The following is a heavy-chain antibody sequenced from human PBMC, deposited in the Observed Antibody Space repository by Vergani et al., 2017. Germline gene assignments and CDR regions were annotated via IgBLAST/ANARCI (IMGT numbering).Heavy chain of an antibody. J-gene: IGHJ3*02. V-gene: IGHV2-26*01. CDR3: ARAGYDYVWGSRSLDAFDI. CDR1: GFSLSNARMG. CDR2: IFSNDEK. Sequence: QVTLKESGPVLVKPTETLTLTCTVSGFSLSNARMGVSWIRQPPGKALEWLAHIFSNDEKSYSTSLKSRLPSSKDTSKSQVVLTMTNMDPVDTATYYCARAGYDYVWGSRSLDAFDIWGQGTMVTVSS. D-gene: IGHD3-16*01.